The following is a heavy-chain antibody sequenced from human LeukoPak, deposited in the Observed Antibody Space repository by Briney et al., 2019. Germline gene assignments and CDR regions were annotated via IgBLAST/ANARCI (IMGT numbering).Heavy chain of an antibody. V-gene: IGHV3-66*01. D-gene: IGHD4-17*01. CDR3: AREGALTVTKDAFDI. J-gene: IGHJ3*02. CDR1: GFIVSSNY. CDR2: IYSGRGT. Sequence: TGGSLRLSCAASGFIVSSNYMSWVRQAPGKGLEWVSVIYSGRGTNYADSVKGRFTISRDIAKNSLYLQMNSLRAEDTAVYFCAREGALTVTKDAFDIWGQGTMVTVSS.